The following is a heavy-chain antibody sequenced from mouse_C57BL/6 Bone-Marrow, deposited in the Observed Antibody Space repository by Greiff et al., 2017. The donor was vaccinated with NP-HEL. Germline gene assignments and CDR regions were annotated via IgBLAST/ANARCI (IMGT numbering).Heavy chain of an antibody. V-gene: IGHV1-55*01. Sequence: QVQLQQSGAELVKPGASVKMSCKASGYTFTSYWITWVKQRPGQGLEWIGDIYPGSGSTNYNEKFKSKATLTVDTSSSTAYMQLSSLTSEDSAVYYCAIYYGYDEGSYYAMDYWGQGTSVTVSS. D-gene: IGHD2-2*01. CDR3: AIYYGYDEGSYYAMDY. CDR2: IYPGSGST. CDR1: GYTFTSYW. J-gene: IGHJ4*01.